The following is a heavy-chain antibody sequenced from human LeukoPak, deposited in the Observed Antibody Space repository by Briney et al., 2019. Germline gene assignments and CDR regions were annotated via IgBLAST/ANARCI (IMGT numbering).Heavy chain of an antibody. J-gene: IGHJ6*02. Sequence: PGGSLRLSCAASGFTFSSYSMNWVRQAPGKGLEWVSSISSSSSYIYYADSVKGRFTISRDNAKNSLYLQMNSLRAEDTAVYYCARDLDYYGSGSYGYYYGMDVWGQGTTVTVSS. V-gene: IGHV3-21*01. CDR3: ARDLDYYGSGSYGYYYGMDV. D-gene: IGHD3-10*01. CDR2: ISSSSSYI. CDR1: GFTFSSYS.